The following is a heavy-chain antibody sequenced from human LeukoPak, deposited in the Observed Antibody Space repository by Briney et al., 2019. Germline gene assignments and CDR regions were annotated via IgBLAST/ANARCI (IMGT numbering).Heavy chain of an antibody. D-gene: IGHD2-2*02. V-gene: IGHV4-30-4*08. CDR1: GGSISSGDYY. CDR2: IYYSGST. CDR3: AVVVPAAIQVDY. Sequence: PSETLSLTCTVSGGSISSGDYYWSWIRQPPGKGLEWIGYIYYSGSTYYNPSLKSRVTISVDTSKNQFSLKLSSVTAADTAVYYCAVVVPAAIQVDYWGQGTLVTVSS. J-gene: IGHJ4*02.